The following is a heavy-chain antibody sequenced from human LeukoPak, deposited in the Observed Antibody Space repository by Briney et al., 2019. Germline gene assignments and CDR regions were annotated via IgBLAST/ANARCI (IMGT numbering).Heavy chain of an antibody. J-gene: IGHJ4*02. D-gene: IGHD6-19*01. Sequence: GGSLRLSCAASVFTFSSYDMSWVGQAPGQGLKWGSALSGSGGSTYYADSVKGRFTISRDNSKNTLYLQMNSLRAEDTAVYYCAKESRYSSGWSLLYYFDYWGQGTLVTVSS. CDR1: VFTFSSYD. CDR3: AKESRYSSGWSLLYYFDY. CDR2: LSGSGGST. V-gene: IGHV3-23*01.